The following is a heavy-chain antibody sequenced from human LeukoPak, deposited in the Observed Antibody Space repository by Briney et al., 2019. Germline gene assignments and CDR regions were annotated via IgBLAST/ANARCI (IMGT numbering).Heavy chain of an antibody. J-gene: IGHJ5*02. CDR3: ARVETYYFTP. V-gene: IGHV1-2*06. CDR1: GYTFTNYY. D-gene: IGHD3-10*01. Sequence: ASVKVSCKASGYTFTNYYMHWVQQAPGQGLEWMGRINPNGGGTNYAQKFQGRVTMTRDTSITTAYMELSRLRSDDTAVYYCARVETYYFTPWGQGTLVTVSS. CDR2: INPNGGGT.